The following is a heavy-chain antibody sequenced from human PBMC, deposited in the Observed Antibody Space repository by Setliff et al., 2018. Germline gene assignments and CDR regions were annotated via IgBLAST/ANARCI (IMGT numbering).Heavy chain of an antibody. J-gene: IGHJ4*02. D-gene: IGHD3-10*01. CDR2: INQAGSAK. V-gene: IGHV3-7*03. Sequence: GGSLRLSCAASGFTFSSFWMSWVRQAPGKGLEWVANINQAGSAKYYVDSVKGRFTISRDNSKSTLYLQMNSLRAEDTAIYYCAKDKDVRVDYFDYWGPGTLVTVSS. CDR1: GFTFSSFW. CDR3: AKDKDVRVDYFDY.